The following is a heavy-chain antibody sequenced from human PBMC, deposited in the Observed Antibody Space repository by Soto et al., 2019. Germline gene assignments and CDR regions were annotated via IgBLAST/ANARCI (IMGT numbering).Heavy chain of an antibody. V-gene: IGHV3-30*04. CDR3: ARGYYDSSGYYYNYYGMDV. J-gene: IGHJ6*02. CDR2: ISYDGSNK. D-gene: IGHD3-22*01. CDR1: GFTFSSYA. Sequence: GGSLRLSCAASGFTFSSYAMHWVRQAPGKGLEWVAVISYDGSNKYYADSVKGRFTISRDNSKNTLYLQMNSLRAEDTAVYYCARGYYDSSGYYYNYYGMDVWGQGTTVTVSS.